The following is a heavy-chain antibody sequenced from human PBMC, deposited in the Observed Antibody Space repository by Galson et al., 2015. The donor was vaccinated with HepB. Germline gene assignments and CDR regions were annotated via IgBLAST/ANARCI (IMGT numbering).Heavy chain of an antibody. J-gene: IGHJ5*02. CDR2: INGRGSTR. Sequence: MAWIRQAPGKGLEWVSGINGRGSTRSYSDAVKGRFSISRDNSKDTVFLQMDNLRPEDTAVYYCVKEGAWFGGDWFDPWGQGALVTVS. CDR3: VKEGAWFGGDWFDP. V-gene: IGHV3-23*01. D-gene: IGHD3-16*01.